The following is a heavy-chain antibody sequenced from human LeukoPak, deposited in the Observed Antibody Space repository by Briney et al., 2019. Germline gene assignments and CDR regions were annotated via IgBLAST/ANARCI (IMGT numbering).Heavy chain of an antibody. Sequence: GGSLRLSCAASGFTFSSYSMNWVRQAPGKGLEWVSSISSSSSYIYYADSVKGRFTISRDNAKNSLYLQMNSLRAEDTAVYYCAKDVAGTLYYFDYWGQGTLVTVSS. CDR1: GFTFSSYS. D-gene: IGHD6-19*01. V-gene: IGHV3-21*04. CDR2: ISSSSSYI. CDR3: AKDVAGTLYYFDY. J-gene: IGHJ4*02.